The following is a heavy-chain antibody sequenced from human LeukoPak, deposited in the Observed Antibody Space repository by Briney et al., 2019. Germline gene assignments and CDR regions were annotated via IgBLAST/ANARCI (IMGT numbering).Heavy chain of an antibody. Sequence: SETLSLTCTVSGGSISSYSWSWIRQPAGKGLEWIGRIFASGSTKYNPSLKSRVTMSVETSKNQFSLKLSSVTAADTAVYYCARVPHSSGWYVDYWGQGTLVTVSS. CDR1: GGSISSYS. CDR2: IFASGST. J-gene: IGHJ4*02. V-gene: IGHV4-4*07. CDR3: ARVPHSSGWYVDY. D-gene: IGHD6-19*01.